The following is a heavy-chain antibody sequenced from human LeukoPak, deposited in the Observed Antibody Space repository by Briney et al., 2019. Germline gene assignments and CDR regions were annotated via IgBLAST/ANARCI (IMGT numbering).Heavy chain of an antibody. CDR1: GFTFTNYA. CDR2: ISGSGSNT. Sequence: GGSLRLSCAASGFTFTNYAMTWVRQAPGKGLEWVSVISGSGSNTDYADSVKGRFTISRDNARNTLYLQMNSLRAEDTAVYYCARYNYVNSAVDYWGQGTLVTVSS. V-gene: IGHV3-23*01. CDR3: ARYNYVNSAVDY. D-gene: IGHD1-1*01. J-gene: IGHJ4*02.